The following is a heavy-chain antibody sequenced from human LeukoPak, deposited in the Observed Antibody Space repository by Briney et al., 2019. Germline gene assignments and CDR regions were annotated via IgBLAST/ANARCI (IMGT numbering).Heavy chain of an antibody. V-gene: IGHV3-23*01. J-gene: IGHJ4*02. Sequence: GGSLRLSCAASGFTFSSYAMSWVRQAPGKGLEWVSAISGSGGSTYYADSVKGRLTISRDNSKNTLYLQMNSLRAEDTAVYYCSTDITIFGVVKGSVYFDYWGQGTLVTVSS. D-gene: IGHD3-3*01. CDR1: GFTFSSYA. CDR3: STDITIFGVVKGSVYFDY. CDR2: ISGSGGST.